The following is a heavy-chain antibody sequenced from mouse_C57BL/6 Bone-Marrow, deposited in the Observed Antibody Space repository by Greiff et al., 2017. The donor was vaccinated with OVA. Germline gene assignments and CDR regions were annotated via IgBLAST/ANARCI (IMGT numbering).Heavy chain of an antibody. J-gene: IGHJ3*01. V-gene: IGHV5-6*02. D-gene: IGHD2-12*01. CDR2: ISSGGRYT. CDR1: GFTFSSYG. Sequence: EVMLVESGGDLVKPGGSLTLSCAASGFTFSSYGMSWVRQTPDKRLEWVATISSGGRYTYYPDSVKGRFTISRDNAKNTLYLQMSSLKSEDTAMYYCSRRFLRRPFAYWGQGTLVTVSA. CDR3: SRRFLRRPFAY.